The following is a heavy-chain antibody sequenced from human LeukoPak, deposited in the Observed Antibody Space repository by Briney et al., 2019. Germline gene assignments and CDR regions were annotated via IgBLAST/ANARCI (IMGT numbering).Heavy chain of an antibody. J-gene: IGHJ6*02. Sequence: SQTLSLTCAISGDSVSSNSAAWNWIRQSPSRGLEWLGRTYYRSKWYNDYAVSVKSRITINPDTSKNQFSLQLNSVAPEDTAVYYCALSSGWDLGMDVWGQGTTVTVSS. D-gene: IGHD6-19*01. CDR2: TYYRSKWYN. V-gene: IGHV6-1*01. CDR1: GDSVSSNSAA. CDR3: ALSSGWDLGMDV.